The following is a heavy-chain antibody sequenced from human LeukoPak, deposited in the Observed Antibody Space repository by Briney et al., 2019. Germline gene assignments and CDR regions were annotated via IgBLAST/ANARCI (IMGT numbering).Heavy chain of an antibody. CDR3: ATGSQPNWNYVY. Sequence: GASVKVSCKVSGYTLTEFSMHWVRQAPGKGLEWMGGFDPEVGETIYAQKFQGRVTMTEDTSTDTAYMELSSLRSEDTAVYYCATGSQPNWNYVYWGQGTLVTVSS. D-gene: IGHD1-1*01. CDR1: GYTLTEFS. J-gene: IGHJ4*02. CDR2: FDPEVGET. V-gene: IGHV1-24*01.